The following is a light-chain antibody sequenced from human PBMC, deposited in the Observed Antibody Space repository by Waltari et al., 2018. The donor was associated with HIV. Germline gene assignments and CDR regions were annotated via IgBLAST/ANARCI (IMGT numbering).Light chain of an antibody. Sequence: DIQMTPSPSSLSASLGDSVNITCRASQTISNRLHWYQQEPGKAPKLLIYAASSLQSGVPSRFSGSGSETDFTLTISSLQPEDFATYYCQQSYGTPPYTFGQGTKLEIK. CDR3: QQSYGTPPYT. V-gene: IGKV1-39*01. CDR2: AAS. J-gene: IGKJ2*01. CDR1: QTISNR.